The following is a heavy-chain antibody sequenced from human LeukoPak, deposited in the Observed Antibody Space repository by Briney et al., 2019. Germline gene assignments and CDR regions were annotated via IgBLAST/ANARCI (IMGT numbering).Heavy chain of an antibody. V-gene: IGHV3-20*04. CDR3: ARDWSGGYYPVFDVDY. J-gene: IGHJ4*02. D-gene: IGHD1-26*01. Sequence: PGGSLRLSCAASGFTFNDYGMSWVRQAPGKGLEWVSGINWNGGRTGYADSMKGRFIISRDNAKNSLYLQMNSLRAEDTAVYYCARDWSGGYYPVFDVDYWGQGTLVTVSS. CDR1: GFTFNDYG. CDR2: INWNGGRT.